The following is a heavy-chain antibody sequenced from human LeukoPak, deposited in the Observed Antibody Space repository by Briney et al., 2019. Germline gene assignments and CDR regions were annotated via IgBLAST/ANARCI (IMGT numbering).Heavy chain of an antibody. CDR2: IYYSGST. CDR3: ARDLRYCSSTSCYSPNYFDY. D-gene: IGHD2-2*01. V-gene: IGHV4-31*03. J-gene: IGHJ4*02. Sequence: SETLSLTCTVSGGSISSGGNYWSWIRQHPGKGLEWIGYIYYSGSTYYNPSLKSRVTISVDTSKNQFSLKLSSVTAADTAVYYCARDLRYCSSTSCYSPNYFDYWGQGTLVTVSS. CDR1: GGSISSGGNY.